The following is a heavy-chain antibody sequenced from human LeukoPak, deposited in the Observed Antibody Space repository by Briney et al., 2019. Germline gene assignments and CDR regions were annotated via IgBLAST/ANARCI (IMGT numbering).Heavy chain of an antibody. J-gene: IGHJ4*02. CDR2: IYYSGST. D-gene: IGHD5-18*01. CDR1: GGSISSSSYY. V-gene: IGHV4-39*01. Sequence: SETLSLTCTVSGGSISSSSYYWGWIRQPPGKGLEWIGSIYYSGSTYYNPSLKSRVTISVDTSKNQFSLRLNSVTAADTVVYYCARRRSGNSYVDYWGQGTLVTVSS. CDR3: ARRRSGNSYVDY.